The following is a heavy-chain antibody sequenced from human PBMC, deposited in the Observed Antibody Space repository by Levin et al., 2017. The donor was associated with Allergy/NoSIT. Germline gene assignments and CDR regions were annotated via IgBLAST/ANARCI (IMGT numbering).Heavy chain of an antibody. J-gene: IGHJ1*01. D-gene: IGHD3-10*01. CDR3: ANRVKLWYREAEYFQH. Sequence: PSQTLSLTCTVSGGSISSSSYYWGWIRQPPGKGLEWIGSIYYSGSTYYNPSLKSRVTISVDTSKNQFSLKLSSVTAADTAVYYCANRVKLWYREAEYFQHWGQGTLVTVSS. CDR1: GGSISSSSYY. V-gene: IGHV4-39*01. CDR2: IYYSGST.